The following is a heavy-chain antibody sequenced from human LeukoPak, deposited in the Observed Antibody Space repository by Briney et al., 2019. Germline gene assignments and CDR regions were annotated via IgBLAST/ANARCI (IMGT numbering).Heavy chain of an antibody. D-gene: IGHD1-26*01. Sequence: GGSLRLSCAASGFTFSAYAMHWVRQAPGKGLEWVAVISYDGSNKYYADSVKGRFTISRDNSKNTLYLQMNSLRAEDTAVYYCARDTVGATTNYFDYWGQGTLVTVSS. CDR3: ARDTVGATTNYFDY. J-gene: IGHJ4*02. V-gene: IGHV3-30-3*01. CDR2: ISYDGSNK. CDR1: GFTFSAYA.